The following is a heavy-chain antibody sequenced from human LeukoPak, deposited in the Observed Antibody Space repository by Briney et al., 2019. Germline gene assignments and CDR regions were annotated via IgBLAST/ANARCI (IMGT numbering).Heavy chain of an antibody. CDR1: GYTLTNYD. Sequence: ASVKVSCKASGYTLTNYDINWVRQATGQGLEWMGYKNPNSGNSAYAQKFQGRVTITPDASITTAYMELSGLRSEDTALYYCAREGLDYWGQGTLVTVSS. J-gene: IGHJ4*02. CDR2: KNPNSGNS. CDR3: AREGLDY. V-gene: IGHV1-8*01.